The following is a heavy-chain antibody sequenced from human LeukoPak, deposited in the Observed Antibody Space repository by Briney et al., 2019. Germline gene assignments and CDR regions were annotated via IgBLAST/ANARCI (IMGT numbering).Heavy chain of an antibody. J-gene: IGHJ4*02. CDR3: VKDMTSGYIYGFFDY. Sequence: GRSLRLSCAASGFTFDGYAMHWVRQAPGKGLEWVSGISWNSGGIGYADSVKGRFTISRDNAKNSLYLQMNSLRAEDMAFCYCVKDMTSGYIYGFFDYWGQGTLVTVSS. CDR1: GFTFDGYA. CDR2: ISWNSGGI. V-gene: IGHV3-9*03. D-gene: IGHD5-18*01.